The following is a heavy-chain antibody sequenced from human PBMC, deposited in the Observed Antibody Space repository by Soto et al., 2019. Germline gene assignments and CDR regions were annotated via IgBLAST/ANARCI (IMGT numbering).Heavy chain of an antibody. J-gene: IGHJ5*02. V-gene: IGHV4-31*03. Sequence: QVQLQESGPGLVKPSQTLSLTCTVSGGSISSGGYYWSWIRQHPGKGLEWIGYIYYSGRTHYNPSLKLRVTISVDTSQNQFSLKLSSVTAADTAVYYCARDSRYCSGGSCYLGSYNWFDPWGQGTLVTVSS. CDR2: IYYSGRT. CDR1: GGSISSGGYY. D-gene: IGHD2-15*01. CDR3: ARDSRYCSGGSCYLGSYNWFDP.